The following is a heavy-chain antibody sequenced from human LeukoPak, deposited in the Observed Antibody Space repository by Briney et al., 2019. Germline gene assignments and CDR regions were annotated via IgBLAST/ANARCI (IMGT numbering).Heavy chain of an antibody. J-gene: IGHJ4*02. CDR2: ISSSSSYI. V-gene: IGHV3-21*04. Sequence: GGSLRLSCAASGFTFSSYSMNWVRQAPGKGLEWVSSISSSSSYIYYADSVKGRFTISRDNSKNTLYLQMNSLRAEDTAVYYCARGTTSEVTAGDYWGRGTLVTVSS. D-gene: IGHD5-18*01. CDR3: ARGTTSEVTAGDY. CDR1: GFTFSSYS.